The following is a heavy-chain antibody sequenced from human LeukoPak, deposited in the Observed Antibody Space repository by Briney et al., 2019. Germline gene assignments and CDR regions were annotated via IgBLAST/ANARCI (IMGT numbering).Heavy chain of an antibody. CDR1: GFTFSSYW. Sequence: PGGSLRLSCAASGFTFSSYWMSWVRQAPGKGLEWVANIKQDGSEKYYVDSVKGRFTISRDNAKNSLYLQMNSLRAEDTAVYYCARDYSSGWYDFDYWGQGTLVTVSS. D-gene: IGHD6-19*01. J-gene: IGHJ4*02. V-gene: IGHV3-7*01. CDR3: ARDYSSGWYDFDY. CDR2: IKQDGSEK.